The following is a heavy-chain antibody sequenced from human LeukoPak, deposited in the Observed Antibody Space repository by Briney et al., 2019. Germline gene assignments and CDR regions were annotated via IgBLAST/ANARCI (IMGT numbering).Heavy chain of an antibody. Sequence: SETLSLTCAVYGGSFSGYYWSWIRQSPGKGLGWIGEINHSGSTNYNPSLKSRVTISVDTSKNQFSLKLSSVTAADTAVYYCARGAERLRFDYWGQGALVNVSS. V-gene: IGHV4-34*01. D-gene: IGHD5-12*01. J-gene: IGHJ4*02. CDR1: GGSFSGYY. CDR2: INHSGST. CDR3: ARGAERLRFDY.